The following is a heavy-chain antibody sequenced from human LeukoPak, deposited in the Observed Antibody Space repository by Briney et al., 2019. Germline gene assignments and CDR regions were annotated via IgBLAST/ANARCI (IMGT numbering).Heavy chain of an antibody. CDR2: IYHTGTT. J-gene: IGHJ6*04. D-gene: IGHD3-10*01. Sequence: SETPSLTCAVSGGSISNVNWWSWVRQPPGKGLEWIGEIYHTGTTNYNPSLKSRVTISVDKSKNHFSLKVSSVTAADTAVYYCARWYGSGSYHTNYYYYGMDVWGKGTTVSVSS. V-gene: IGHV4-4*02. CDR1: GGSISNVNW. CDR3: ARWYGSGSYHTNYYYYGMDV.